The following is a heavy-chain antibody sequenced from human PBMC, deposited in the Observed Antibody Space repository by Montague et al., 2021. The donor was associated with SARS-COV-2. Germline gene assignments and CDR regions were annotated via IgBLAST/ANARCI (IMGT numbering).Heavy chain of an antibody. Sequence: SETLSLTCTVSGASVTCWDYDWTWIRQPPGTGLEWIGYIYNTGRTNYNPSLKSRVTISMDTSKNQFSLKVDSVSAADTAVYYCATEMPAYDVFDIWGQGTMVTVSS. D-gene: IGHD2-2*01. V-gene: IGHV4-61*08. CDR2: IYNTGRT. CDR1: GASVTCWDYD. J-gene: IGHJ3*02. CDR3: ATEMPAYDVFDI.